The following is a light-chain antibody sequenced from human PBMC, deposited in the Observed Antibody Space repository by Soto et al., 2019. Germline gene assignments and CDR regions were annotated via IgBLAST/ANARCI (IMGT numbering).Light chain of an antibody. CDR3: SSYAGSNNWV. V-gene: IGLV2-8*01. CDR1: SSDVGAFDY. J-gene: IGLJ3*02. Sequence: QSALTQPPSASGSRGQSVAISCTGTSSDVGAFDYVCWYQHHPGKVPKLLIYDVTKRPSGVPDRFSGSKSGNTASLTVSGLQAEDEADYYCSSYAGSNNWVFGGGIQLTVL. CDR2: DVT.